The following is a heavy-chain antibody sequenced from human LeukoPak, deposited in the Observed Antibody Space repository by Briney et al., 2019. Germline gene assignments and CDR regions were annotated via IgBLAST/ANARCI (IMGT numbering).Heavy chain of an antibody. J-gene: IGHJ4*02. D-gene: IGHD3-9*01. CDR3: AKSNGYFKY. CDR2: ITSSGYNT. Sequence: GGSLRLSCTTSSSYAMSWVRQAPGKGLEWVSSITSSGYNTYYADSVKGRFTISRDNSKNTLYLQLNSLRVEDTAVYYCAKSNGYFKYWGQGTLVPVSS. CDR1: SSYA. V-gene: IGHV3-23*01.